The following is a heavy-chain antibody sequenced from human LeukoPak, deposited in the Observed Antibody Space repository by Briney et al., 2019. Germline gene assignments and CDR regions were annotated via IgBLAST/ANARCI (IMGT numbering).Heavy chain of an antibody. D-gene: IGHD4-17*01. CDR3: VRGAGPYGDYRDY. Sequence: GSLRLSCAASGFTFRTYSMNWVRQAPGKGLEWVSCFGISGSIHYAGSVRGRFTISRDNAENSLYLQMNSLRDEDTAVYYCVRGAGPYGDYRDYWGQGTLVTVSS. V-gene: IGHV3-48*02. CDR1: GFTFRTYS. J-gene: IGHJ4*02. CDR2: FGISGSI.